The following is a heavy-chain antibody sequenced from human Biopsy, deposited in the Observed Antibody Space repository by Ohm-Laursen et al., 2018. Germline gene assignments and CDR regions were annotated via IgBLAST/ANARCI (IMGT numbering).Heavy chain of an antibody. CDR1: GYTFAGYY. CDR2: INPNSGNA. D-gene: IGHD3-9*01. CDR3: ARVPAYPSIDGYYGLDL. V-gene: IGHV1-2*02. J-gene: IGHJ6*02. Sequence: ASVKVSCKASGYTFAGYYLHWVRQAPGHGLEWMGWINPNSGNANYAQSFQGRLTVIRDTSISTAYMELTSLTFDDTAIYYCARVPAYPSIDGYYGLDLWGQGTTVSVSS.